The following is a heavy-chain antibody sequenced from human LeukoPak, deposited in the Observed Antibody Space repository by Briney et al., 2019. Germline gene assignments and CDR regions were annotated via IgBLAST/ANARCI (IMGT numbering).Heavy chain of an antibody. CDR1: GFTFSSYA. CDR2: ISGSGGST. Sequence: GGSLRLSCAATGFTFSSYAMSWVRQAPGKGLEWVSAISGSGGSTYYADSVKGRFTISRDNSKNTLYLQMNSLRAEDTAEYYCARAHYDFNFDYWGQGTLVTVSS. V-gene: IGHV3-23*01. D-gene: IGHD3-3*01. CDR3: ARAHYDFNFDY. J-gene: IGHJ4*02.